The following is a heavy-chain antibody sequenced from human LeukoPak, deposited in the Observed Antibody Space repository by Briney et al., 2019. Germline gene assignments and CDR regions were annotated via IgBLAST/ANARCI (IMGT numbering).Heavy chain of an antibody. V-gene: IGHV1-2*02. CDR2: INPNSGGT. Sequence: ASVKVSCKASGYTFTGYYMHWVPQAPGQGLEWMGWINPNSGGTNYAQKFQGRVTMTRDTSISTAYMELSRLRSDDTAVYYCVPSIAVAGTRFDYWGQGTLVTVSS. CDR1: GYTFTGYY. J-gene: IGHJ4*02. CDR3: VPSIAVAGTRFDY. D-gene: IGHD6-19*01.